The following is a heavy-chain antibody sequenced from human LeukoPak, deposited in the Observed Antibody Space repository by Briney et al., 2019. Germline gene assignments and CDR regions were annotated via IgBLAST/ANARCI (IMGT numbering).Heavy chain of an antibody. CDR1: GFTFSRYW. V-gene: IGHV3-53*01. Sequence: GGSLRLSCAASGFTFSRYWMSWVRQAPGKGLEWVSLIYSGGAIRYADSVKGRFTISRDSSKNTLFLQMNDLTVEDTARYYCARRPGNWGQGILVTVSS. CDR3: ARRPGN. J-gene: IGHJ4*02. D-gene: IGHD1-14*01. CDR2: IYSGGAI.